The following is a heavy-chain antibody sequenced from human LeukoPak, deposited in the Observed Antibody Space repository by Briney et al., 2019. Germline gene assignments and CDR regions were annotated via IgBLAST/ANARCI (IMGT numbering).Heavy chain of an antibody. CDR1: GFTFSSYW. V-gene: IGHV3-74*01. CDR2: INSDGSST. Sequence: PGGSLRLSCAASGFTFSSYWMHWVRQAPGKGLVWVSRINSDGSSTSYADSVKGRFTISRDNAKNTLYLQMSSLRAEDTAVYYCARASMVRGGNWFDPWGQGTLVTVSS. J-gene: IGHJ5*02. CDR3: ARASMVRGGNWFDP. D-gene: IGHD3-10*01.